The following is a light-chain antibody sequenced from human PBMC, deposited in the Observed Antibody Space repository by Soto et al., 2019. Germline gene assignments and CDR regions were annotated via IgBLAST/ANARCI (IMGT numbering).Light chain of an antibody. J-gene: IGKJ1*01. V-gene: IGKV3-15*01. CDR2: GAS. CDR1: QSVRSN. Sequence: EIVMTQSPDTLSVSPGDRATLSCRASQSVRSNLAWFQQKPGQSPRLLIYGASTEATGVPARFSGSGSGTDFTLTISSLQAENFAVYCWQQYNNWPPWTFGQGTKVEFK. CDR3: QQYNNWPPWT.